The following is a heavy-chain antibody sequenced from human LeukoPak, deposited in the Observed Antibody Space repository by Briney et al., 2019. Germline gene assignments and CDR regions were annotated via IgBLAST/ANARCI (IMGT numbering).Heavy chain of an antibody. J-gene: IGHJ4*02. CDR3: ASIIRYYYDSSGFPSG. CDR2: TSSSSSYI. CDR1: GGSISSYY. Sequence: KASETLSLTCTVSGGSISSYYWSWIRQPPGKGLEWVSSTSSSSSYIYYADSVKGRFTISRDNAKNSLYLQMNSLRAEDTAVYYCASIIRYYYDSSGFPSGWGQGTLVTVSS. V-gene: IGHV3-21*01. D-gene: IGHD3-22*01.